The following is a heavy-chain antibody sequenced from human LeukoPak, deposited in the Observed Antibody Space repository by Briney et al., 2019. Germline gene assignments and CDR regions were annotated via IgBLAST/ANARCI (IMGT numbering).Heavy chain of an antibody. CDR2: IIPILGIA. V-gene: IGHV1-69*02. J-gene: IGHJ4*02. D-gene: IGHD3-22*01. Sequence: SVKVSCKASGGTFSSYTISWVRQAPGQGLEWMGRIIPILGIATYAQKFQGRVTITADKSTSTAYMELSSLRSEDTAVYYCASTYYYDSSGYYRYDYWGQGTLVTVSS. CDR1: GGTFSSYT. CDR3: ASTYYYDSSGYYRYDY.